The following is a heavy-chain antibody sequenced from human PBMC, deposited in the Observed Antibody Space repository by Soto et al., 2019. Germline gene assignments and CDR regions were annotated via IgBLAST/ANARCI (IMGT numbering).Heavy chain of an antibody. J-gene: IGHJ4*02. D-gene: IGHD3-9*01. V-gene: IGHV3-30*18. CDR1: GFTFSSYG. CDR2: ISYDGSNK. Sequence: SLRLSCAASGFTFSSYGMHWVRQAPGKGLEWVAVISYDGSNKYYADSVKGRFTISRDNSKNTLYLQMDSLRAEDTAVYYCAKAMYYDILTGYSTKDYWGQGTLVTVFS. CDR3: AKAMYYDILTGYSTKDY.